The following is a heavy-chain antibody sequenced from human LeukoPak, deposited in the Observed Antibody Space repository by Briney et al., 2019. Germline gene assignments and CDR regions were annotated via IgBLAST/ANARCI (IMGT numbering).Heavy chain of an antibody. J-gene: IGHJ4*02. V-gene: IGHV3-21*04. CDR2: ISSSSSYI. CDR1: GFTFSSYS. Sequence: PGGSLRLSCAASGFTFSSYSMNWVRQAPGKGLEWVSSISSSSSYIYYADSVKGRFTISRDNSKNTLYLQMNSLRAEDTAVYYCAKSGYSSSSAVRGESDYWGQGTLVTVSS. CDR3: AKSGYSSSSAVRGESDY. D-gene: IGHD6-6*01.